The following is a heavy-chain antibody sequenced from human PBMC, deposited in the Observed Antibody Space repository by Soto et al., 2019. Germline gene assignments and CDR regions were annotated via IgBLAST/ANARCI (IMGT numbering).Heavy chain of an antibody. D-gene: IGHD6-25*01. V-gene: IGHV3-74*01. CDR2: VNSDGITT. CDR1: GFRFSIYW. Sequence: GGSLRLSCVGTGFRFSIYWMNWVRQAPGKGLVWVSRVNSDGITTTYADSVRGRFTVSRDNANNTLYLEMNNLRAEDTAVYYCTRDDYSSVAYYGMDVWGQGTTVTVSS. J-gene: IGHJ6*02. CDR3: TRDDYSSVAYYGMDV.